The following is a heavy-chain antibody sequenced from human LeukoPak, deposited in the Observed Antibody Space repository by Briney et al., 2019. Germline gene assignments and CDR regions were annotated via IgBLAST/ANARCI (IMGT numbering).Heavy chain of an antibody. J-gene: IGHJ4*02. CDR2: IYYSGST. Sequence: PSETLSLTCTVSGGSISSSSYYWGWIRQPPGKGLEWIGSIYYSGSTYYNPSLKSRVTISVDTSKNQFSLKLSSVTAADTAVYYCAGYEAIAVAGGFFDYWGQGTLVTVSS. D-gene: IGHD6-19*01. V-gene: IGHV4-39*01. CDR3: AGYEAIAVAGGFFDY. CDR1: GGSISSSSYY.